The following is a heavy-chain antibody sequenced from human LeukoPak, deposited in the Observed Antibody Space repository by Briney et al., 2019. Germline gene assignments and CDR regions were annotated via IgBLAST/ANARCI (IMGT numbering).Heavy chain of an antibody. D-gene: IGHD4-17*01. Sequence: GGSLRLSCAASGFTFSSYGMSWVREAPGEGREWVSAISGSGGSTYYADSVKGRFTISRDNSKNTLYLQMNSLRAEDTAVYYCAKGRGSTVTARPNYFDYWGQGTLVTVSS. CDR1: GFTFSSYG. V-gene: IGHV3-23*01. CDR2: ISGSGGST. J-gene: IGHJ4*02. CDR3: AKGRGSTVTARPNYFDY.